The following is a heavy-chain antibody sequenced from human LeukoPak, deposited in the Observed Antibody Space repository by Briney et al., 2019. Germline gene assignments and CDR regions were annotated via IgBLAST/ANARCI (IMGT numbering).Heavy chain of an antibody. CDR1: GGSISSYY. J-gene: IGHJ4*02. Sequence: PSETLSLTCTVSGGSISSYYWSWIRQPAGKGLEWIGSIYYSGSTYYNPSLKSRVTISVDTSKNQFSLKLSSVTAADTAVYYCARRLGYCSSTSCYVFDYWGQGTLVTVSS. CDR2: IYYSGST. CDR3: ARRLGYCSSTSCYVFDY. V-gene: IGHV4-59*05. D-gene: IGHD2-2*01.